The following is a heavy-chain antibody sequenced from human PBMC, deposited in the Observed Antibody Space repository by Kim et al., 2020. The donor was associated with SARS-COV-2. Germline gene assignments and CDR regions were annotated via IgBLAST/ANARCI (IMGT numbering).Heavy chain of an antibody. J-gene: IGHJ4*02. D-gene: IGHD3-3*01. V-gene: IGHV2-5*01. Sequence: YSPSLTSRLTITKDTSKNQVVLTMTKMDPVDTATYYCAHRTANFWSGYFDYWGQGTLVTVSS. CDR3: AHRTANFWSGYFDY.